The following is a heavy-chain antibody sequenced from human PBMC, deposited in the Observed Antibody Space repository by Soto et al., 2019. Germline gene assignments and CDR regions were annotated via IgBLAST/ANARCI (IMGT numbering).Heavy chain of an antibody. J-gene: IGHJ6*02. CDR3: ARDLPRAQLWLPVYYYYYGMHV. D-gene: IGHD5-18*01. CDR1: GYTFTSYG. V-gene: IGHV1-18*01. Sequence: EASVKVSCKASGYTFTSYGISWVRQAPGQGLEWMGWISAYNGNTNYAQKLQGRVTMTTDTSTSTAYMELGSLRSDDTAVYYCARDLPRAQLWLPVYYYYYGMHVWGPGTPLTV. CDR2: ISAYNGNT.